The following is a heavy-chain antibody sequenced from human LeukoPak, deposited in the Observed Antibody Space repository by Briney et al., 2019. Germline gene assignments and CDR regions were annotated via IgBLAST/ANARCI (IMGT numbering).Heavy chain of an antibody. CDR3: AREAYGSGNYPFDY. D-gene: IGHD3-10*01. V-gene: IGHV4-34*01. CDR2: INHSGST. J-gene: IGHJ4*02. Sequence: PSETLSLTCAVYGGSFSGYYWSWIRQPPGKGLEWIGEINHSGSTNYNPSLKSRVTISVDTSKNQFSLKLSSVTAADTAVYYCAREAYGSGNYPFDYWGQGTLVTVSS. CDR1: GGSFSGYY.